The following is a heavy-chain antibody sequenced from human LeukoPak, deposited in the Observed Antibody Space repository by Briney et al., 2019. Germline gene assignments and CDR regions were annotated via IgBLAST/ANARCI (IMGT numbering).Heavy chain of an antibody. D-gene: IGHD3-10*01. Sequence: SETLSLTCAVSGYSINSAYYWGWIRQPPGKGLEWIASMYHSGITYYNSSLKSRATISVDTSKNQFSLKLNSVTAADTSVYYCARLTPGKNWFDPWGHGTLITVSS. J-gene: IGHJ5*02. CDR1: GYSINSAYY. V-gene: IGHV4-38-2*01. CDR3: ARLTPGKNWFDP. CDR2: MYHSGIT.